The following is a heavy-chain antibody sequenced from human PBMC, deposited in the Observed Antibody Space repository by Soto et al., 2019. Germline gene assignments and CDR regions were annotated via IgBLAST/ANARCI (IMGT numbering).Heavy chain of an antibody. J-gene: IGHJ4*02. CDR1: GYTFTSYA. Sequence: QVQLVQSGAEVKKPGASVKVSCKASGYTFTSYAMHWVRQAPGQRLEWMGWINAGNGNTKYSQKFQGRVTITRDTSGSTAYMERSSLRCEERAVFSCARPGGSWERWGQGSLVTVSS. V-gene: IGHV1-3*01. CDR3: ARPGGSWER. D-gene: IGHD2-15*01. CDR2: INAGNGNT.